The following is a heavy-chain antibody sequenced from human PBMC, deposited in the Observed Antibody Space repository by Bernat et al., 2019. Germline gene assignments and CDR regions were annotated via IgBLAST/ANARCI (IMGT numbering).Heavy chain of an antibody. CDR3: ARITFGGVMDN. CDR2: IYYSGST. V-gene: IGHV4-59*01. D-gene: IGHD3-16*01. Sequence: QVQLQESGPGLVKPSETLSLTCTVSGGSISSYYWSWIRQPPGKGLEWIGYIYYSGSTNYNPTLKSRVTISVDTSKNQFSLKLSSVNAAEKAVYYCARITFGGVMDNWGQGTLVTVSS. J-gene: IGHJ4*02. CDR1: GGSISSYY.